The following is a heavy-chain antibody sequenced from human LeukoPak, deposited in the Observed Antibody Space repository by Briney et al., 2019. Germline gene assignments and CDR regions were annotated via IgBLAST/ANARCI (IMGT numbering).Heavy chain of an antibody. CDR3: ARDGVVGALDY. D-gene: IGHD1-26*01. Sequence: GGSLRLSCAASGFTFSSYAMHWVRQAPGKGLEWVAVISYDGSNKYYADSVKGRFTISRDNSKNTLYLQMNSLRAEDTAVYYSARDGVVGALDYWGQGTLVTVSS. CDR2: ISYDGSNK. CDR1: GFTFSSYA. J-gene: IGHJ4*02. V-gene: IGHV3-30-3*01.